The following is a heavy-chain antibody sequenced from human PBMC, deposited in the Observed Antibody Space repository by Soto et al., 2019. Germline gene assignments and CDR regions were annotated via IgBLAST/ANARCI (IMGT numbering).Heavy chain of an antibody. D-gene: IGHD3-16*01. J-gene: IGHJ6*02. V-gene: IGHV1-69*12. CDR1: GGTFSSYT. CDR2: ISPIFNTT. CDR3: AGEGDTTNLRMPWMGDHFYGLDV. Sequence: QAHLEQSGAEVKKPGSSVKVSCRASGGTFSSYTITWVRQAPGQGLEWMGGISPIFNTTKYAQKFQDRVPRPAAEPTTTAYMDLGSLRSHAPAVYSCAGEGDTTNLRMPWMGDHFYGLDVWGPGTTVTVSS.